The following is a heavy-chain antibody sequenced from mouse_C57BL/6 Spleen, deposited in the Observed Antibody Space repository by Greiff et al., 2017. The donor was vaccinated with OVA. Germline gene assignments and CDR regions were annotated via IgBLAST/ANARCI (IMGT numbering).Heavy chain of an antibody. D-gene: IGHD2-12*01. CDR1: GYTFTDYN. J-gene: IGHJ4*01. Sequence: EVKLMESGPVLVKPGASVKISCKASGYTFTDYNMDWVKQSHGKSLEWIGDINPKNGGTIYNQKFKGKATLTVDKSSSTAYMELRSLTSEDTAVSCYARSSYRGDYMDYWGQGTSVTVSS. V-gene: IGHV1-18*01. CDR2: INPKNGGT. CDR3: ARSSYRGDYMDY.